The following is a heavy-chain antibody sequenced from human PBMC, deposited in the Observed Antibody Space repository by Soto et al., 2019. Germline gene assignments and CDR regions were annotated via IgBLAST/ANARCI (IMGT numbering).Heavy chain of an antibody. CDR2: VSSDGSTK. Sequence: QVQLVESGGGVVQPGRSLRLSCAVSGFTFSASGMHWVRQAPGRGLEWVAFVSSDGSTKYFGDSVKGRFTVSRDNSKNTLYLQMNSLRPEDTAVYYCAKVPIVDTVTAWWFDPWGQGTLVTVSS. CDR3: AKVPIVDTVTAWWFDP. V-gene: IGHV3-30*18. D-gene: IGHD4-17*01. CDR1: GFTFSASG. J-gene: IGHJ5*02.